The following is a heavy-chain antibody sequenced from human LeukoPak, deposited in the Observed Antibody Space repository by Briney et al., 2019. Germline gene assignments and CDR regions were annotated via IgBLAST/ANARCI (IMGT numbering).Heavy chain of an antibody. J-gene: IGHJ4*02. CDR1: GFTFSSYA. CDR3: ARDLVGSSSG. D-gene: IGHD6-6*01. Sequence: QPGGSLRLSCAASGFTFSSYAMSWVRQAPGKGLEWVSAISGSGGSTTHARKFQGRVTMTRDTSTSTVYMDLSSLRSEDTAVYYCARDLVGSSSGWGQGTLVTVSS. V-gene: IGHV3-23*01. CDR2: ISGSGGST.